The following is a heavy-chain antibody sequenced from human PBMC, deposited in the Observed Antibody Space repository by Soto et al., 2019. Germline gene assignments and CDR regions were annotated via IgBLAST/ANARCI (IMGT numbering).Heavy chain of an antibody. CDR2: INPSARSA. J-gene: IGHJ4*02. V-gene: IGHV1-46*04. D-gene: IGHD1-1*01. Sequence: GASVKVSCKASGYTFTNYYLHWVRQAPGQGLEWVGMINPSARSASYAQKLRGRLTMDRDTSTTTVCMELSRLTFEDTAVYFCARDNSAANGVLDHWGQGTLVTVSS. CDR3: ARDNSAANGVLDH. CDR1: GYTFTNYY.